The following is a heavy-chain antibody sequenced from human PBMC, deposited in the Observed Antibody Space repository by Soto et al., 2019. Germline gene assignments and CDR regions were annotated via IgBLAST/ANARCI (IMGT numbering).Heavy chain of an antibody. J-gene: IGHJ6*02. CDR1: GYTFTSYD. CDR3: ARGDWNDYYYYYYGMDV. CDR2: MNPNSGNT. Sequence: ASVKVSCKASGYTFTSYDINWVRQATGQGLEWMGWMNPNSGNTGYAQKFQGRVTMTRNTSISTAYMELSSLRSEDTAVYYCARGDWNDYYYYYYGMDVWGQGTTVTVSS. D-gene: IGHD1-1*01. V-gene: IGHV1-8*01.